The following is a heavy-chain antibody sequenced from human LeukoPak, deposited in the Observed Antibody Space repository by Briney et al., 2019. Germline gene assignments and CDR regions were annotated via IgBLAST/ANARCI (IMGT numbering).Heavy chain of an antibody. D-gene: IGHD6-25*01. J-gene: IGHJ4*02. CDR3: ATEPAQRY. Sequence: PSETLSLTCIVSGGSISSSNYYWGWIRQPPGKGLEWIGSIYYSGSSYYNPSLKSRVTIFVDRSKNQFSLKLSSVTAADTAVYYCATEPAQRYWGQGTLVTVSS. V-gene: IGHV4-39*01. CDR1: GGSISSSNYY. CDR2: IYYSGSS.